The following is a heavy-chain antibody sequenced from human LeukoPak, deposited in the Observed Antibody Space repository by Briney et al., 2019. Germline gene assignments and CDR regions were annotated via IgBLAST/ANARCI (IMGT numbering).Heavy chain of an antibody. CDR1: GGTFSSYA. CDR2: IIPIFGTA. V-gene: IGHV1-69*13. CDR3: TIAPIAVAGPFVY. Sequence: SVKVSCKASGGTFSSYAISWVRQAPGQGLEWMGGIIPIFGTANYAQKFQGRVTITADESTSTAYMELSSLRSEDTAVYYCTIAPIAVAGPFVYWGQGTLVTVSS. D-gene: IGHD6-19*01. J-gene: IGHJ4*02.